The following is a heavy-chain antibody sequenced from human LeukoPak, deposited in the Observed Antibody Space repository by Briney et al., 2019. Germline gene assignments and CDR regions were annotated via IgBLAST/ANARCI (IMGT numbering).Heavy chain of an antibody. CDR1: GFTFRNYW. D-gene: IGHD1-1*01. Sequence: PGGSLRLSCGVSGFTFRNYWMTWVRQVPGEGLEWVVNINEGGNEKNYVDSVKGRFTVSGDNAQNSLYLQMNSLRVEDTAVYYCARHPNSNWDYWGQGTLVTVSS. CDR2: INEGGNEK. CDR3: ARHPNSNWDY. V-gene: IGHV3-7*03. J-gene: IGHJ4*02.